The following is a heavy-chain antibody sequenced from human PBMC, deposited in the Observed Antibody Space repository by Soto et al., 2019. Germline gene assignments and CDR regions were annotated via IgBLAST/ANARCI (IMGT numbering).Heavy chain of an antibody. D-gene: IGHD6-25*01. CDR1: GGSISSYY. V-gene: IGHV4-59*01. Sequence: SGTLALTCTVSGGSISSYYWSWIGQRPGKGLEWIGYIYYSGRTNYNPSLKSRVTISADTSKNQFSLKLSSVTAADTAVYYCARASGRYFDYLGQGTLVSVSS. CDR3: ARASGRYFDY. CDR2: IYYSGRT. J-gene: IGHJ4*02.